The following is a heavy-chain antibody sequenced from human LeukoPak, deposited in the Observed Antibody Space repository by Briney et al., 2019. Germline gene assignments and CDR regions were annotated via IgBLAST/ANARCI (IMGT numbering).Heavy chain of an antibody. J-gene: IGHJ3*02. Sequence: PSETLSLTCTVSGGSISSYYWSWIRQPPGKGLEWIGYIYYSGSTNYNPSLKSRVTISVDTSKNQFSLKLSSVTAADTAVYYCARHGYYDSSGYYTIDAFDIWGQGTMVTVSS. CDR3: ARHGYYDSSGYYTIDAFDI. CDR1: GGSISSYY. CDR2: IYYSGST. V-gene: IGHV4-59*08. D-gene: IGHD3-22*01.